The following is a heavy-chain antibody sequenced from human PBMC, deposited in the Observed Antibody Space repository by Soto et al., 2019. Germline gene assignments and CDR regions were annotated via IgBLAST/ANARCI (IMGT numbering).Heavy chain of an antibody. CDR1: GGTFNSYA. V-gene: IGHV1-69*06. CDR3: ARALYSNYNYYYYGMDV. Sequence: ASVKVSCKASGGTFNSYAISWVRQAPGQGLEWMGGIIPIFGTANYAQKFQGSVTISADKSASTDYMEVSSLRSEDTAVYYCARALYSNYNYYYYGMDVWGQGTTVTVSS. D-gene: IGHD4-4*01. J-gene: IGHJ6*02. CDR2: IIPIFGTA.